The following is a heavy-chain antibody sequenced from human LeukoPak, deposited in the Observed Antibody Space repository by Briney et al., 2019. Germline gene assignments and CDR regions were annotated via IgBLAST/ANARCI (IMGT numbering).Heavy chain of an antibody. D-gene: IGHD2-15*01. CDR2: INPNSGGT. J-gene: IGHJ5*02. CDR1: GYTFTGYY. V-gene: IGHV1-2*06. Sequence: ASVKVSCKASGYTFTGYYMHWVRQAPGQGLEWMGRINPNSGGTNYAQKFQGRVTMTRDTSISTAYMELSRLRSDDTAVYYWARGHYCSGGSCYSPRFDPWGQGTLVTVSS. CDR3: ARGHYCSGGSCYSPRFDP.